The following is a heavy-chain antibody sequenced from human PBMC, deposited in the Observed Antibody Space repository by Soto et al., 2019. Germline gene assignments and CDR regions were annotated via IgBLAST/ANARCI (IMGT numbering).Heavy chain of an antibody. V-gene: IGHV4-59*08. CDR1: GGSISGYY. J-gene: IGHJ5*02. Sequence: PSETLSLTCTVSGGSISGYYWSWIRQPPGKGLEWIGYIYYSGTDYNPSLKSRVTISIDTSKNQFSLNLSSVTAADTAVYYCVRRRNNWFDPWGQGTLVTVSS. CDR2: IYYSGT. CDR3: VRRRNNWFDP.